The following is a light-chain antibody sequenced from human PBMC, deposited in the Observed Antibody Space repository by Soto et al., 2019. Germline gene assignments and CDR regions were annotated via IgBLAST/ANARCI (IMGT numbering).Light chain of an antibody. Sequence: EIVLTQSPATLSLSPGERATLSCRASQSVSSYLAWYQQKPGQAPRLLIYDASNRATGIPARFSGSGSGTDFTLTISSLDPEDFAVSYCQQRSNWLLTFGGGTKVEIK. V-gene: IGKV3-11*01. CDR1: QSVSSY. CDR3: QQRSNWLLT. J-gene: IGKJ4*01. CDR2: DAS.